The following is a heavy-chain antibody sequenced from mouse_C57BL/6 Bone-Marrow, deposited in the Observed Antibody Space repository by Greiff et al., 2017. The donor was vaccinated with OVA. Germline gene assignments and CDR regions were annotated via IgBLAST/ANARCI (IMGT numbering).Heavy chain of an antibody. CDR2: ISSGSSTI. J-gene: IGHJ3*01. CDR3: ASPLYYYGSEDFAY. Sequence: VQLKESGGGLVKPGGSLKLSCAASGFTFSDYGMHWVRQAPEKGLEWVAYISSGSSTIYYADTVKGRFTISRDNAKNTLFLQMTSLRSEDTAMYYCASPLYYYGSEDFAYCGQGTLVTVSA. D-gene: IGHD1-1*01. CDR1: GFTFSDYG. V-gene: IGHV5-17*01.